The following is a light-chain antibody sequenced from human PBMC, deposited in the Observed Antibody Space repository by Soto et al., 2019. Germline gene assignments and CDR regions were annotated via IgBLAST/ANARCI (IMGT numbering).Light chain of an antibody. J-gene: IGKJ4*01. CDR1: QGISNY. CDR3: QKYNSAPPLT. CDR2: AAS. V-gene: IGKV1-27*01. Sequence: DIQMTQSPSSLSASVGARVTITCRASQGISNYLAWYQQKPGKVPKLLIYAASTLQSGVPSRFSGSGSGTDFTLTISSLQPEYVATYYCQKYNSAPPLTCGGGTKVEIK.